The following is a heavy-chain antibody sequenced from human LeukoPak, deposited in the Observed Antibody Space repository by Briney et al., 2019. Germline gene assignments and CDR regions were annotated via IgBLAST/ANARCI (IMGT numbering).Heavy chain of an antibody. V-gene: IGHV4-30-2*01. J-gene: IGHJ4*02. CDR2: IYHSGST. D-gene: IGHD1-26*01. Sequence: SQTLPLTCTVSGGSISSGGYYWSWIRQPPGKGLEWIGYIYHSGSTYYNPSLKSRVTISVDRSKNQFSLKLSSVTAADTAVYYCARETRELMLLDYWGQGTLVTVSS. CDR1: GGSISSGGYY. CDR3: ARETRELMLLDY.